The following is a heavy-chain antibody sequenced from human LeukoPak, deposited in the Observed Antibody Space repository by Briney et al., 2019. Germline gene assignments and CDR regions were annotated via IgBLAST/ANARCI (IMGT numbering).Heavy chain of an antibody. Sequence: SETLSLTCAVYGGSFSGYYWSWIRQPPGKGLEWIGEINHSGSTNYNPSLKSRVTIALDTSKNQFSLKLSSVTAADTAVYYCARARRYCTNGVCYTWGNWFDPWGQGTLVTVSS. CDR2: INHSGST. V-gene: IGHV4-34*01. CDR3: ARARRYCTNGVCYTWGNWFDP. CDR1: GGSFSGYY. D-gene: IGHD2-8*01. J-gene: IGHJ5*02.